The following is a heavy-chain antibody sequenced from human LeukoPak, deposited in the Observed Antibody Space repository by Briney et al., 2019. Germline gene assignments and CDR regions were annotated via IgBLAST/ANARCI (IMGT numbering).Heavy chain of an antibody. D-gene: IGHD6-13*01. CDR3: ARISSSTFNYYYYYMDV. V-gene: IGHV3-53*01. Sequence: GGSLRLSCAASGFTVSSNYMSWVRQAPGKGLKWVSVIYSGGSTYYADSVKGRFTISRDNSKNTLYLQMNSLRAEDTAVYYCARISSSTFNYYYYYMDVWGKGTTVTVSS. CDR2: IYSGGST. CDR1: GFTVSSNY. J-gene: IGHJ6*03.